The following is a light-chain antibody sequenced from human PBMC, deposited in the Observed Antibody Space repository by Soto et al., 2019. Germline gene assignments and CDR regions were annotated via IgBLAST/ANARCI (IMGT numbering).Light chain of an antibody. CDR2: DAS. Sequence: DIQMTQSPSTLSSSLAYRLTITCLASQSISSWLAWYQQKPGKAPKLLIYDASSLESGVPSRFSGSGSGTEFTLTISSLQPDDFATYYCQQYNSYSPWTFGQGTKVDIK. J-gene: IGKJ1*01. CDR3: QQYNSYSPWT. CDR1: QSISSW. V-gene: IGKV1-5*01.